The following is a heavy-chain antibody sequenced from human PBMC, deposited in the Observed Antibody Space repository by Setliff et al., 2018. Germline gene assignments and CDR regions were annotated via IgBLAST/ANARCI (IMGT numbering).Heavy chain of an antibody. J-gene: IGHJ3*02. Sequence: SETLSLTCTVSGGSFSSYYWSWIRQPPGKGLEWIGFIYYGGSATYNPSLQNRVNISIDTSKNQFSLQLTSVTAADTAVYYCAHGRQGIAATFDIWGQGTMVTVSS. V-gene: IGHV4-59*01. CDR3: AHGRQGIAATFDI. CDR2: IYYGGSA. CDR1: GGSFSSYY. D-gene: IGHD6-13*01.